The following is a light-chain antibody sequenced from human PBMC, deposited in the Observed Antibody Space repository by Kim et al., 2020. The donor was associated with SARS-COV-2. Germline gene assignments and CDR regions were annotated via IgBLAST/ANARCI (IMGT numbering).Light chain of an antibody. J-gene: IGKJ2*01. CDR1: QRISSW. V-gene: IGKV1-12*01. CDR2: AAS. Sequence: ASVGDRVTITCRASQRISSWLAWYQQKPGKAPNLLIFAASTLQGGVPSRFSGSGSGTDFTLTISSLQPEDSATYYCQQANSFPYTFGQGTKLEIK. CDR3: QQANSFPYT.